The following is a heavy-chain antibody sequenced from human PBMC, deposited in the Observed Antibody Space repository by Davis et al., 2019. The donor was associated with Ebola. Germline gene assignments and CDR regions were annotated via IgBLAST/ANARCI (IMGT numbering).Heavy chain of an antibody. CDR2: ILYSGST. J-gene: IGHJ6*04. CDR1: GGSFSGYY. Sequence: MPSETLSLTCAVYGGSFSGYYWSWIRQPPGKGLEWIGNILYSGSTNYNPSLKSRVTISVDTSKNQFSLKLSSVTAADTAVYYCARGLESSSYGMDVWGKGTTVTVSS. V-gene: IGHV4-59*01. D-gene: IGHD6-6*01. CDR3: ARGLESSSYGMDV.